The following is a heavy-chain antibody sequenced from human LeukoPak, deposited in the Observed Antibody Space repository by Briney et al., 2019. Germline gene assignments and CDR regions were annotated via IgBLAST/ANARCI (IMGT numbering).Heavy chain of an antibody. Sequence: GGSLRLSCAASGFTFNSYSMNWVRQAPGKGLEWVSSITSSGNYKYYGDPVKGRFTISRDNAKNSLYLEMNSLRVEDTAVYYCARVDHTEAFETWGQGTVVTVS. CDR1: GFTFNSYS. J-gene: IGHJ3*02. CDR3: ARVDHTEAFET. D-gene: IGHD1-14*01. CDR2: ITSSGNYK. V-gene: IGHV3-21*01.